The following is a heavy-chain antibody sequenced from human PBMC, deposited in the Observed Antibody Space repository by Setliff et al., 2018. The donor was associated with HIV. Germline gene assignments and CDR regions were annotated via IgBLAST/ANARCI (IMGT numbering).Heavy chain of an antibody. J-gene: IGHJ6*03. CDR1: GGSISSGSYY. V-gene: IGHV4-61*02. CDR2: IYTSGRT. CDR3: ARGDGTKYYYYYYMDV. D-gene: IGHD1-7*01. Sequence: PSETLSLTCTVSGGSISSGSYYWSWIRQPAGKGLEWIGLIYTSGRTNYNPSLKSRVTISVDTSKNQFSLKLSSVTAADTAVYYCARGDGTKYYYYYYMDVWGKGTTVTVSS.